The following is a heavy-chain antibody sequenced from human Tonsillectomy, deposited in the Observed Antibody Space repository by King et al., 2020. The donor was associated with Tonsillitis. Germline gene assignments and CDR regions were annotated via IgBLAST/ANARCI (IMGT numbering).Heavy chain of an antibody. CDR2: IRRKANSYAT. Sequence: VQLVESGGGLVQPGGSLKLSCAASGFTFSGSAMHWVRQASGKGLEWVGRIRRKANSYATEYAASVKGRFNISRDDSKNTAYMEMNSLKTEDTAVYYCTRGGYCSGGSCYSGNYWGQGTLVTVSS. CDR3: TRGGYCSGGSCYSGNY. V-gene: IGHV3-73*02. CDR1: GFTFSGSA. D-gene: IGHD2-15*01. J-gene: IGHJ4*02.